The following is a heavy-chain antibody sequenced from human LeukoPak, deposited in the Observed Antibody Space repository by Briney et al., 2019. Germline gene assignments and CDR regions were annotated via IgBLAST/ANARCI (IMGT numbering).Heavy chain of an antibody. CDR3: AGNQGLTVFPYYYFNGMDV. Sequence: PSETLSLTCSVSGGSISGYYWSWIRQPAGKGLEWIGRMDTSGSTDYNPSLKSRFTMSVDTSRNQLSLKLYSVTAADTAVYYCAGNQGLTVFPYYYFNGMDVWGQGTSLTVSS. CDR2: MDTSGST. V-gene: IGHV4-4*07. D-gene: IGHD1-14*01. CDR1: GGSISGYY. J-gene: IGHJ6*02.